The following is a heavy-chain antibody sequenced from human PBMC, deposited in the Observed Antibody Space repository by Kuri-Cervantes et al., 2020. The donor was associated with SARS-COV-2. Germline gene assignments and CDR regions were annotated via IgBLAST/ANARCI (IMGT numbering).Heavy chain of an antibody. Sequence: GSLRLSCAVSGYSISGGYYWGWIRQPPGKGLEWIGSISHGGSTYYNPSLKSRVTISVDTSKNQFSLKVSPVTAADTAVYYCAGQLWFGEPHFDPWGQGTLVTVSS. D-gene: IGHD3-10*01. CDR3: AGQLWFGEPHFDP. J-gene: IGHJ5*02. CDR1: GYSISGGYY. CDR2: ISHGGST. V-gene: IGHV4-38-2*01.